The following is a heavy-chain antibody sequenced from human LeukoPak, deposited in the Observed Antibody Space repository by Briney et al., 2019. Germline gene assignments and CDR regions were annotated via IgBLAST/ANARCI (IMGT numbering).Heavy chain of an antibody. J-gene: IGHJ3*02. CDR3: ARDGYGGYVNAFDI. D-gene: IGHD4-17*01. CDR2: IKQDGTEK. V-gene: IGHV3-7*01. CDR1: GFNFSNYW. Sequence: PGGSLRLSCAASGFNFSNYWMSWVRQAPGKGLEWVANIKQDGTEKYYVDSVKGRFIISRDNAKNSLYLQMNSLRAEDTAVYYCARDGYGGYVNAFDIWGQGTMVTVSS.